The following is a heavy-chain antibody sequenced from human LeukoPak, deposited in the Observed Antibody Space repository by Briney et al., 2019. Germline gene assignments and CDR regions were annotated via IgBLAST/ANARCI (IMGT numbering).Heavy chain of an antibody. J-gene: IGHJ5*02. CDR3: ARFSQGVFGWFDP. D-gene: IGHD6-13*01. CDR1: GGSFSGYY. V-gene: IGHV4-34*01. Sequence: SETLSLTCAVYGGSFSGYYWSWIRQPPGKGLEWIGEINHSGSTNSNPSLRSRVTISVDTSKNQFSLKLTSVTAADTAVYYCARFSQGVFGWFDPWGQGTLVTVSS. CDR2: INHSGST.